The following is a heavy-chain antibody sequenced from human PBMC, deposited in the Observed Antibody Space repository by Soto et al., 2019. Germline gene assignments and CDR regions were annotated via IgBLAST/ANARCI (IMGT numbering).Heavy chain of an antibody. CDR3: ARSSGAAGKVYYGMDV. D-gene: IGHD6-13*01. CDR2: INPNSGGT. J-gene: IGHJ6*02. V-gene: IGHV1-2*02. Sequence: QVQLVQSGAEVKKPGASVKVSCKASGYTFTGYYMHWVRQAPGQGLEWMGWINPNSGGTNYAQKFQGGVTMTRDTSISTAYMELSRLRSDDTAVYYCARSSGAAGKVYYGMDVWGQGTTVTVSS. CDR1: GYTFTGYY.